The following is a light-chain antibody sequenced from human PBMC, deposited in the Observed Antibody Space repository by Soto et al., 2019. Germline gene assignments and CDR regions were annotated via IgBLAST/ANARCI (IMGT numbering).Light chain of an antibody. J-gene: IGKJ1*01. V-gene: IGKV1-5*03. CDR3: QQYRESWT. Sequence: DIQMTQSTSTMSGSLLDRVTINCRASQTISSWLAWYQQKPGKAPKLLIYKASTLKSGVPSRFSGSGSGTEFTLTISSLQPEDFAVYYCQQYRESWTFGQGTKVDIK. CDR1: QTISSW. CDR2: KAS.